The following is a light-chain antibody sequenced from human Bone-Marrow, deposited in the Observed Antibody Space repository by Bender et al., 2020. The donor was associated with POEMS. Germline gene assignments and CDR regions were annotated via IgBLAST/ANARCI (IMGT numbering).Light chain of an antibody. CDR1: SSDVGSYNL. CDR3: CSYADNSVWV. Sequence: QSALTQPASVSGSPGQSITISCTGTSSDVGSYNLVSWYQQHPGKAPKLMIYAVTKRPSGVSNRFSGSKSDNTASLTISGLQAEDEADFYCCSYADNSVWVFGGGTKLTVL. V-gene: IGLV2-23*02. J-gene: IGLJ3*02. CDR2: AVT.